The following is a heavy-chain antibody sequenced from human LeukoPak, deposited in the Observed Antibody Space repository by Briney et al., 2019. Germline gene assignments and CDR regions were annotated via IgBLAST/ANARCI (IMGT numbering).Heavy chain of an antibody. CDR2: IYTSGST. Sequence: SETQSLTCTVSGGSISSYYWSWIRQPAGKGLEWIGRIYTSGSTNYNPSLKSRVTMSVDTSKNQFSLKLSSVTAADTAVYYCARGSPLGGDFWSGYYQRDAFDIWGQGTMVTVSS. V-gene: IGHV4-4*07. J-gene: IGHJ3*02. CDR3: ARGSPLGGDFWSGYYQRDAFDI. D-gene: IGHD3-3*01. CDR1: GGSISSYY.